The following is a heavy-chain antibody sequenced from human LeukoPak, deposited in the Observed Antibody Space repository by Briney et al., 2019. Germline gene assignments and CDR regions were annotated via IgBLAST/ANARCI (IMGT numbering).Heavy chain of an antibody. J-gene: IGHJ3*02. CDR3: ARDPSTTVGVAFDI. CDR2: ITNDGSST. D-gene: IGHD4-23*01. Sequence: GGSLRLSCAASGLTFSSHWMHWVRQAPGKGLVWVSRITNDGSSTTYADSVKGRFTISKDNSKNTIYLQMNSLRAEDTAVYYCARDPSTTVGVAFDIWGQGTVVTVSS. V-gene: IGHV3-74*01. CDR1: GLTFSSHW.